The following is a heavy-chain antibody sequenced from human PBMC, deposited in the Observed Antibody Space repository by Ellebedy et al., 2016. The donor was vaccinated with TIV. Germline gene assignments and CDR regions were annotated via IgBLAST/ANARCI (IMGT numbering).Heavy chain of an antibody. D-gene: IGHD2-21*01. V-gene: IGHV3-23*01. J-gene: IGHJ4*02. Sequence: GESLKISXAVSGFTFSSYGIHWVRLTPGKGLEWVAGISGSGDDTYYGDFVKGRFTISRDNSKGTLYLQMNSLRAEDTATYYCARGGESYWVPKGDYWGQGTLVTVSS. CDR3: ARGGESYWVPKGDY. CDR1: GFTFSSYG. CDR2: ISGSGDDT.